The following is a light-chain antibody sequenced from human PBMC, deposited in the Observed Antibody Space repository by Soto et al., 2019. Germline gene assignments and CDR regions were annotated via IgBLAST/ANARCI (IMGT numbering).Light chain of an antibody. V-gene: IGKV3-11*01. J-gene: IGKJ1*01. Sequence: EIVLTQSPGTLSLSPGERATLSCRASQSVSSSSLAWYQQRPGQAPRLLIYEASNRPTGIPARFSGSGSGTDFTLTISSLEPEDFAVYYCQQRSNWPPTWTFGQGTKVDIK. CDR3: QQRSNWPPTWT. CDR1: QSVSSSS. CDR2: EAS.